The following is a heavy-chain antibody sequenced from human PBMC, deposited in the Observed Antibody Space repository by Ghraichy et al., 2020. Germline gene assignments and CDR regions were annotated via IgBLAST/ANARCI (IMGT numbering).Heavy chain of an antibody. CDR3: ARLDVDKKDGMDV. V-gene: IGHV1-2*02. Sequence: ASVKVSCKASGYTFTGYYMHWVRQAPGQGLEWMGWINPNSGGTNYAQKFQGRVTMTRDTSISTAYMELSRLRSDDTAVYYCARLDVDKKDGMDVWCQGTTVTVSS. CDR1: GYTFTGYY. D-gene: IGHD5-12*01. J-gene: IGHJ6*02. CDR2: INPNSGGT.